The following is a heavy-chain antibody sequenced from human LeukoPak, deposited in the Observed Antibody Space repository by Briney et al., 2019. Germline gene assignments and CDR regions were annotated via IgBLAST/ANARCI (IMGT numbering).Heavy chain of an antibody. Sequence: SETLSLTCTVSGGSISSYYWSWIRQPAGKGLEWIGRIYTGGSTNYNPSLKSRVTMSVDTSKNQFSLKLSSVTAADTAVYYCARAPSAGSYSFYYFDYWGQGTLVTVSS. D-gene: IGHD3-10*01. CDR1: GGSISSYY. CDR2: IYTGGST. V-gene: IGHV4-4*07. CDR3: ARAPSAGSYSFYYFDY. J-gene: IGHJ4*02.